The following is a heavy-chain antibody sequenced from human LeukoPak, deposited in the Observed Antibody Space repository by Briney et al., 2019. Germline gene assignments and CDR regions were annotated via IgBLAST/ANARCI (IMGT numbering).Heavy chain of an antibody. J-gene: IGHJ4*02. D-gene: IGHD3-10*01. CDR2: IYSGGST. V-gene: IGHV3-66*01. CDR1: GFTVSSNY. Sequence: GGSLRLSCAASGFTVSSNYMSWVRQAPGKGLEWVSVIYSGGSTYYADSVKGRFTISRDNSKNTVYLQMNSLRAEDTAVYYCATSLTDYYGSGSYYTFDYWGQGTLVTVSS. CDR3: ATSLTDYYGSGSYYTFDY.